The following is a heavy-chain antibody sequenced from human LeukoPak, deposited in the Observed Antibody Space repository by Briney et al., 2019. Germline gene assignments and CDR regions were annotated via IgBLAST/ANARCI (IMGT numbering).Heavy chain of an antibody. Sequence: GGSLRLSCAASGFTFSSYGMHWVRQAPGKGLEWAAVIWYDGSNKYYADSVKGRFTISRDNSKNTLYLQMNSLRAEDPAVYYCAREVNDSSGYYYFFDYWGQGTLVTVSS. CDR3: AREVNDSSGYYYFFDY. J-gene: IGHJ4*02. CDR1: GFTFSSYG. V-gene: IGHV3-33*01. CDR2: IWYDGSNK. D-gene: IGHD3-22*01.